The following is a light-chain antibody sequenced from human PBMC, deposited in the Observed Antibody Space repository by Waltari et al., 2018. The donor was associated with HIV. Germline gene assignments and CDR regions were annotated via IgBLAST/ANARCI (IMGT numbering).Light chain of an antibody. CDR2: GAS. CDR3: QQYNNWPPLT. J-gene: IGKJ4*01. Sequence: IVMTQSRATLSVSPGERATLSCRASQCDSSNLAWYQQKHGQAPTLLIYGASTRATGIPARFSGSGSGTEFTLTISSLQSEDFAVYYCQQYNNWPPLTFGGGTKVEIK. CDR1: QCDSSN. V-gene: IGKV3-15*01.